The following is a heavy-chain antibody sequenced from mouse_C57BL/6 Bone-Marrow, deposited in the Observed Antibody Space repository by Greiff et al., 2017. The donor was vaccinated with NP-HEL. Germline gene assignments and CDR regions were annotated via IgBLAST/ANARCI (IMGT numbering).Heavy chain of an antibody. J-gene: IGHJ2*01. V-gene: IGHV14-4*01. CDR2: IDPENGDT. CDR3: TSITTVVEGYYFDY. D-gene: IGHD1-1*01. CDR1: GFNIKDDY. Sequence: VQLQQSGAELVRPGASVKLSCTASGFNIKDDYMHWVKQRPEQGLEWIGWIDPENGDTEYASKFQGKATITADTSSNTAYLQLSSLTSEDTAVYYCTSITTVVEGYYFDYWGQGTTLTVSS.